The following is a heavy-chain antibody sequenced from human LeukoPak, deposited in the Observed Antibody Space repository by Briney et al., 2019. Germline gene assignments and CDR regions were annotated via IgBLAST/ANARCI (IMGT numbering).Heavy chain of an antibody. V-gene: IGHV3-30*02. J-gene: IGHJ4*02. CDR1: GFTFSTYG. Sequence: GGSLRLSCAASGFTFSTYGMHWVRQAPGNGLEWVAFIRYDGRNKYYADSVKVRFTISRDNSKNTLCLQMSSLRAEDTAVYYCAKEIWPTVTTPGHTHFDYWGQGTLVTVSS. D-gene: IGHD4-17*01. CDR3: AKEIWPTVTTPGHTHFDY. CDR2: IRYDGRNK.